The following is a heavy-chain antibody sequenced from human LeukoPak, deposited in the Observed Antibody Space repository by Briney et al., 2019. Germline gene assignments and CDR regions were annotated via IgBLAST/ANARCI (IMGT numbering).Heavy chain of an antibody. Sequence: GGSLRLSCAACGFTFINAWMAWVRQAPGKELEWVGRIKSKSGGGTTDYAAPVKGRFSISRDDLKNTLYQHMNSLNTEDTVIYYCTTAPSSLDYWGQGTLVTVSS. CDR2: IKSKSGGGTT. J-gene: IGHJ4*02. D-gene: IGHD6-13*01. V-gene: IGHV3-15*01. CDR1: GFTFINAW. CDR3: TTAPSSLDY.